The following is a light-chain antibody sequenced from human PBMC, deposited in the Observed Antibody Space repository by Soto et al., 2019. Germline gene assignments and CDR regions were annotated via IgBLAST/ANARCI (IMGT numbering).Light chain of an antibody. V-gene: IGKV3-11*01. CDR1: QSVSSY. Sequence: EIVLTQSPATLSLSPGERATLSCRASQSVSSYLAWYQHKPCQAPRLLIYDASNRATGIPARFSGSGSGTDFTLAIISLEPEDFAVYYCQQRSNWPPELTFGGGTKVEIK. CDR3: QQRSNWPPELT. J-gene: IGKJ4*01. CDR2: DAS.